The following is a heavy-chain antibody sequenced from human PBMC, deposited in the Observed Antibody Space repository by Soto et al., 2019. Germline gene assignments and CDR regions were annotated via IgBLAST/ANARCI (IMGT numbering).Heavy chain of an antibody. CDR2: IYTRGTT. CDR3: AKLWGYYFES. V-gene: IGHV3-53*01. D-gene: IGHD2-21*01. Sequence: GGSLRLSCSASGFSVNNNYMTWVRQAPGRRPEWVAVIYTRGTTHYADFATGRFTFSRDNSKNALYLQMDSLRPEDTAVYYCAKLWGYYFESWGPGTLVTVSS. CDR1: GFSVNNNY. J-gene: IGHJ4*02.